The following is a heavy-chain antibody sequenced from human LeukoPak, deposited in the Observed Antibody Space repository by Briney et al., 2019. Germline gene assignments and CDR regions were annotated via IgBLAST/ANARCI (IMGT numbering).Heavy chain of an antibody. V-gene: IGHV1-8*01. Sequence: ASVKVSCKASGYTFTRYDINWVRQATGQGLEWMGWMNPNSGNTGYAQKFQGRVTMTRNTSISTAYMELSSLRSEDTAVYYCARRALLSFGDNYYYYYMDVWGKGTTVTVSS. CDR2: MNPNSGNT. D-gene: IGHD3-10*01. J-gene: IGHJ6*03. CDR1: GYTFTRYD. CDR3: ARRALLSFGDNYYYYYMDV.